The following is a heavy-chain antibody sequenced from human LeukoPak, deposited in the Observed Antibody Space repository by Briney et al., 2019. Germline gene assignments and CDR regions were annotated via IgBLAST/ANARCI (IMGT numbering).Heavy chain of an antibody. J-gene: IGHJ6*03. D-gene: IGHD1-26*01. CDR1: GFTFSSYS. CDR2: ISSSSSYI. Sequence: GGSLRLSCAASGFTFSSYSMNWVRQAPGKGLEWVSSISSSSSYIYYADSVKGRFTISRDNAKNSLYLQMNSLRAEDTAVYYCAREVGATHGYYYYYMDVWGKGTTVTVSS. CDR3: AREVGATHGYYYYYMDV. V-gene: IGHV3-21*01.